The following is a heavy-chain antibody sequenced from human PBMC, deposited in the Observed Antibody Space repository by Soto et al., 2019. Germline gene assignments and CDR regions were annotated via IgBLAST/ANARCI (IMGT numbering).Heavy chain of an antibody. V-gene: IGHV3-23*01. CDR1: GFTFSSYA. CDR2: IRGSGGST. CDR3: AKGAQYYYDSSGYYVAY. J-gene: IGHJ4*02. Sequence: GGSLRLSCAASGFTFSSYAMSWVRQAPGKGLEWVSAIRGSGGSTYYADSVKGRFTISRDNSKNTLYLQMNSLRAEDTAVYYCAKGAQYYYDSSGYYVAYWGQGTLVTVSS. D-gene: IGHD3-22*01.